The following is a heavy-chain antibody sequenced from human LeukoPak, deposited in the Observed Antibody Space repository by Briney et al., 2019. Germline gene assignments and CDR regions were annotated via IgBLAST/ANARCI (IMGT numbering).Heavy chain of an antibody. CDR1: GGTFSSYA. J-gene: IGHJ4*02. V-gene: IGHV1-8*02. CDR2: MNPNSGNT. D-gene: IGHD6-6*01. Sequence: GASVKVSCKASGGTFSSYAISWVRQAPGQGLEWMGWMNPNSGNTGYAQKFQGRVTMTRNTSISTAYMELSSLRSEDTAVYYCARGGGIAARHEYYFDYWGQGTLVTVSS. CDR3: ARGGGIAARHEYYFDY.